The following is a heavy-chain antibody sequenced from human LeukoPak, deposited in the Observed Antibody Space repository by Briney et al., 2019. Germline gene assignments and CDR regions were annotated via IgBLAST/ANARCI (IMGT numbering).Heavy chain of an antibody. CDR1: GYIFTSYG. V-gene: IGHV3-33*01. CDR3: ARAGYSSSWYSYWFDP. Sequence: GGSLRLSCAASGYIFTSYGLHWVRQTPGKGLEWVAVIWYDGSNKYYADSVQGRFTISRDNSKNTLYLQMNSLRAEDTAVYYCARAGYSSSWYSYWFDPWGQGTLVTVSS. CDR2: IWYDGSNK. J-gene: IGHJ5*02. D-gene: IGHD6-13*01.